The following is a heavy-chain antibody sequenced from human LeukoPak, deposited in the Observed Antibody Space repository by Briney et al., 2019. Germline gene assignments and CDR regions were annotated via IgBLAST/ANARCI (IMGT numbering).Heavy chain of an antibody. CDR3: AREGGSGWYSGWFDP. CDR1: AFIFSYYW. Sequence: GGSLRLSCAPSAFIFSYYWMSWVRQAPGKGLEWVANINQDGSEKRYVDSAKGRFTISRDNAENLLYLQMNNLRAEDTAVYFCAREGGSGWYSGWFDPWGQGTLVTVSS. D-gene: IGHD6-19*01. CDR2: INQDGSEK. V-gene: IGHV3-7*03. J-gene: IGHJ5*02.